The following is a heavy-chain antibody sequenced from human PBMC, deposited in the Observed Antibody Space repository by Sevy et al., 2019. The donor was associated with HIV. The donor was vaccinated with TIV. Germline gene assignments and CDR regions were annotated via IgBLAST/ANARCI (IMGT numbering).Heavy chain of an antibody. V-gene: IGHV3-30*18. J-gene: IGHJ4*02. Sequence: GGSLRLSCAASGLVFSDFAMHWVRQAPGKGLEWVALISYDGSNKYYAESVKGRFTISRDNSKRTVYLQMNSLRTEDTAIYYCTKDFHVFGSPSVYYFDFWGQGTLVTVSS. CDR1: GLVFSDFA. D-gene: IGHD3-10*01. CDR2: ISYDGSNK. CDR3: TKDFHVFGSPSVYYFDF.